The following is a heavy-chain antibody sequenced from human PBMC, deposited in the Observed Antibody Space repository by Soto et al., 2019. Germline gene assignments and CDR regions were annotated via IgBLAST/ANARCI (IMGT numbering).Heavy chain of an antibody. V-gene: IGHV3-73*02. J-gene: IGHJ4*02. Sequence: EVQVVESGGGLVQTVGSLKLSCAVSWFSVSGSAMHWVRQASGKGLEWVGRIRNKVDDYATAYSASVEGRFSIFRDDSKKSAYLQMNSLTTDDTGVYYCNVGAGDYWGQGTLVTVSS. CDR1: WFSVSGSA. D-gene: IGHD3-10*01. CDR3: NVGAGDY. CDR2: IRNKVDDYAT.